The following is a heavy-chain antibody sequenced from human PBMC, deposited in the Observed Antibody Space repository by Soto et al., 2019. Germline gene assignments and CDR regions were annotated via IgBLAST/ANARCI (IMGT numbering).Heavy chain of an antibody. J-gene: IGHJ4*02. CDR3: ARGRTTVTTREDY. CDR2: MNPNSGNT. CDR1: GYTFTSYD. D-gene: IGHD4-17*01. V-gene: IGHV1-8*01. Sequence: QVPLVQSGAEVKKPGASVKVSCKASGYTFTSYDINWVRQATGQGLEWMGWMNPNSGNTGYAQKFQGRVTMTRNTSISTGYMELGSLRSEDTAVYYCARGRTTVTTREDYWGQGTLVTVSS.